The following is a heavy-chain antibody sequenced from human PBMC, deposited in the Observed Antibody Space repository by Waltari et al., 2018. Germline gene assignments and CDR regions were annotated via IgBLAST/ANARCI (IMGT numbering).Heavy chain of an antibody. CDR2: ITEGGGXT. Sequence: EVQLLESXGGLVKPGGSXRLSCXASGFXLSKYXMSWVRQGPGKGLEWVSFITEGGGXTYYASSVXGRFXISXDNSXXTXYLQLTSLXXEDTXVYYCAKAEXXLQFFAYXGQGTLVTVXS. J-gene: IGHJ4*02. CDR3: AKAEXXLQFFAY. V-gene: IGHV3-23*01. CDR1: GFXLSKYX. D-gene: IGHD5-12*01.